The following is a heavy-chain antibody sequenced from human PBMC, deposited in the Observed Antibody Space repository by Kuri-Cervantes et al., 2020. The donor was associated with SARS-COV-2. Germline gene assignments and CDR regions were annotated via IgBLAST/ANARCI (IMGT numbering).Heavy chain of an antibody. Sequence: ASVKVSCKASGYTFTSYGISWVRQAPGQGLEWMGWISAYNGNTNYAQKLQGRVTMTTDTSTSTAYMELRSLRSDDTAAYYCARGEGAAPDLDALDIWGQGTMVTVSS. J-gene: IGHJ3*02. D-gene: IGHD1-26*01. CDR3: ARGEGAAPDLDALDI. V-gene: IGHV1-18*01. CDR1: GYTFTSYG. CDR2: ISAYNGNT.